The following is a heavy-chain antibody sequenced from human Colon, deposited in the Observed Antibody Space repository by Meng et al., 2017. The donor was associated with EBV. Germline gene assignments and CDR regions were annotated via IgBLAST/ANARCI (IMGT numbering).Heavy chain of an antibody. D-gene: IGHD1-20*01. Sequence: QVQLQQGGPGRLKPSGTLSLPCAVYGGSFSDYYWTWIRQPPVTGLEWIGEINHSGSTNYNPSLKSRVTMSVDTSKNQFSLKLSSVTAADTAVYYCAKLARPPYYNWNDGSRAYFDYWGQGTLVTVSS. CDR2: INHSGST. CDR1: GGSFSDYY. V-gene: IGHV4-34*01. J-gene: IGHJ4*02. CDR3: AKLARPPYYNWNDGSRAYFDY.